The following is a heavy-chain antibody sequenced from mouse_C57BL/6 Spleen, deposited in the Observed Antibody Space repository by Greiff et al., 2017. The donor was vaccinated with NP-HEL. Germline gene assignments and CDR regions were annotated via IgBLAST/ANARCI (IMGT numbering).Heavy chain of an antibody. D-gene: IGHD4-1*01. V-gene: IGHV1-54*01. CDR2: INPGSGGT. CDR1: GYAFTNYL. CDR3: ARSGGGVYYFDY. Sequence: VQLQQSGAELVRPGTSVKVSCKASGYAFTNYLIEWVKQRPGQGLEWIGVINPGSGGTNYNEKFKGKATLTADKSSSTAYMQLSSLTSEDSAVYFCARSGGGVYYFDYWGQGTTLTVSS. J-gene: IGHJ2*01.